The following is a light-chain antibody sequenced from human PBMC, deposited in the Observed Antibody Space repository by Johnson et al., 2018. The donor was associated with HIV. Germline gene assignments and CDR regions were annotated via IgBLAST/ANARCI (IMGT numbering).Light chain of an antibody. J-gene: IGLJ1*01. CDR2: DNN. Sequence: QSVLTQPPSVSAAPGQKVTISCSGSSSNIGNNYVSWYQQLPGTAPKLLIYDNNKRPSGIPDRFSGSKSGTSATLGITGLQTGDEADYYCGTWDSNLSAYVFGTGTK. CDR3: GTWDSNLSAYV. CDR1: SSNIGNNY. V-gene: IGLV1-51*01.